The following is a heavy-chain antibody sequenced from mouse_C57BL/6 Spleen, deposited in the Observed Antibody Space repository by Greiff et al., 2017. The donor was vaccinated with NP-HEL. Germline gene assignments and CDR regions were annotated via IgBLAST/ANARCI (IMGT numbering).Heavy chain of an antibody. V-gene: IGHV1-59*01. Sequence: QVQLKQPGAELVRPGTSVKLSCKASGYTFTSYWMHWVKQRPGQGLEWIGVIDPSDSYTNYNQKFTGKATLTVDTSSSTAYMQLSSLTSEDSAVYYGARSWDGYYGEFAYWGQGTLVTVSA. CDR1: GYTFTSYW. J-gene: IGHJ3*01. D-gene: IGHD2-3*01. CDR2: IDPSDSYT. CDR3: ARSWDGYYGEFAY.